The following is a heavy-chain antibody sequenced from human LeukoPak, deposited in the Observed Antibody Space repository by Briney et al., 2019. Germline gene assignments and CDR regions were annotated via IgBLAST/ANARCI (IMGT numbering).Heavy chain of an antibody. CDR2: IYISGTT. CDR3: ARPRTTSYNDAFDI. J-gene: IGHJ3*02. D-gene: IGHD2/OR15-2a*01. V-gene: IGHV4-4*07. Sequence: SETLSLTCTVSGGSISTYYWAWIRQPAGKGLEWIGRIYISGTTNYNPSLKSRVTVSVDTSKNQFSLKLTSVTAADTAVYYCARPRTTSYNDAFDIWGQGTMVTVSS. CDR1: GGSISTYY.